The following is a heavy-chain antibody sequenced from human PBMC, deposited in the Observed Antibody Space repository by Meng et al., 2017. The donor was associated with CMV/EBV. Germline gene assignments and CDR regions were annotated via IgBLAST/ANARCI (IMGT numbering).Heavy chain of an antibody. CDR2: INPSGGST. CDR3: ARTAQGRNWFDP. D-gene: IGHD2-21*02. Sequence: QVQLVQSGAEVKKPGASVKVCCNASGYTVNSYYMHWVRQAPGQGLEWMGIINPSGGSTSYAQKFQGRVTMTRDTSTSTVYMELSSLRSEDTAVYYCARTAQGRNWFDPWGQGTLVTVSS. V-gene: IGHV1-46*02. CDR1: GYTVNSYY. J-gene: IGHJ5*02.